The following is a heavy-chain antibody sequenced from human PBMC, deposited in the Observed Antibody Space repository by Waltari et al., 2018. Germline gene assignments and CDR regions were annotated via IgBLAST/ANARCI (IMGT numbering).Heavy chain of an antibody. CDR2: IYTSGST. CDR3: ARDRDSIVVVPAATNWFDP. Sequence: QVQLQESGPGLVKPSETLSLTCHVSGGSISSYYWSWIRQPAGEGLEWIGRIYTSGSTNYNPSLKSRVTMSVDTSKNQFSLKLSSVTAADTAVYYCARDRDSIVVVPAATNWFDPWGQGTLVTVSS. CDR1: GGSISSYY. D-gene: IGHD2-2*01. V-gene: IGHV4-4*07. J-gene: IGHJ5*02.